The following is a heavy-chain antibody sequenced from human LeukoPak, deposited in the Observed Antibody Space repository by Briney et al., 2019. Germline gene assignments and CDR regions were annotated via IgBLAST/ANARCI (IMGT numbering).Heavy chain of an antibody. CDR3: ARTIAARPGRPGAFDY. CDR2: ISGSSSTI. CDR1: EFTFSSYS. Sequence: GSLRLSCAASEFTFSSYSMNWVRQAPGKGLEWVSYISGSSSTIYYADSVKGRFTISRDNAKNSLYLQMNSLRAEDTAVYYCARTIAARPGRPGAFDYWGQGTLVTVSS. V-gene: IGHV3-48*04. J-gene: IGHJ4*02. D-gene: IGHD6-6*01.